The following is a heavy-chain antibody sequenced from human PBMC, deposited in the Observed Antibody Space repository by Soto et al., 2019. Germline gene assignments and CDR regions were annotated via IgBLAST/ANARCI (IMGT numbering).Heavy chain of an antibody. Sequence: XGSLRLSCSAAGFTFSSYSMNWVRQAPGKGLEWVSSISSSSSYIYYADSVKGRFTISRDNAKNSLYLQMNSLRAEDTAVYYCARAEAPYDSSGYYYWGQGNLVTVSS. J-gene: IGHJ4*02. V-gene: IGHV3-21*01. CDR3: ARAEAPYDSSGYYY. CDR1: GFTFSSYS. CDR2: ISSSSSYI. D-gene: IGHD3-22*01.